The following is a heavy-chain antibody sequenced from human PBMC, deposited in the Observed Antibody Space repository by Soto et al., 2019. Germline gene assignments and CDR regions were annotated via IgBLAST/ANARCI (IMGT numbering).Heavy chain of an antibody. CDR2: IYHSGST. CDR3: ARSSGWYGEFDY. CDR1: GGSISSGGYS. J-gene: IGHJ4*02. Sequence: QLQLQESGSRLVKPSQTLSLTCAVSGGSISSGGYSWSWIRQPPGKGLEWIGYIYHSGSTYYNPSLKSRVXXXVXXSKNQVALKLSSVTAADTAVDYGARSSGWYGEFDYWGQGTLVTVSS. D-gene: IGHD6-19*01. V-gene: IGHV4-30-2*01.